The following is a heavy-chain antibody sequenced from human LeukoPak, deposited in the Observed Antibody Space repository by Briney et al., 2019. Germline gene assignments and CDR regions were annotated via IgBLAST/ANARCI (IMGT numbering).Heavy chain of an antibody. Sequence: GGSLRLSCAASGFTFSSYAISWVRQAPGKGLEWVSTISGSGTTTYYADSVKGRFTISRDNSKNTLYLQMNSLRAEDTAVYYCARGHWGLDVWGQGTTVTVPS. J-gene: IGHJ6*02. D-gene: IGHD7-27*01. CDR3: ARGHWGLDV. CDR1: GFTFSSYA. CDR2: ISGSGTTT. V-gene: IGHV3-23*01.